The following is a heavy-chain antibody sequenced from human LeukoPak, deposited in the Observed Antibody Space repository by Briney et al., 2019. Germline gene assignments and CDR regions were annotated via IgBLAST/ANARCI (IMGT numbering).Heavy chain of an antibody. V-gene: IGHV4-39*01. D-gene: IGHD6-19*01. CDR1: GGSISSSSYY. Sequence: SETLSLTCTVSGGSISSSSYYWGWIRQPPGKGLEWIGSIYYSGSTYYNPSLQSRVTISVDTSKNQFSLKLNSVTAADTAVYYCARLESSGWYWAYWGQGTLVTVSS. J-gene: IGHJ4*02. CDR2: IYYSGST. CDR3: ARLESSGWYWAY.